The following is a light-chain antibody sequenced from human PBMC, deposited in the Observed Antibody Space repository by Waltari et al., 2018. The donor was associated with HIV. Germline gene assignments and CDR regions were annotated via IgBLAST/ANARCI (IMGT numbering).Light chain of an antibody. Sequence: QSALTQPASVSGSPGQSITISCTGSSSDVGTYSLVSWYQHHPGKAPKLMIYEGNKRPSGVSNRFSGSKSGNTASLTISGLQAEDEDDYYCSSYTSFSTVLFGGGTKLTVL. J-gene: IGLJ2*01. V-gene: IGLV2-23*03. CDR3: SSYTSFSTVL. CDR1: SSDVGTYSL. CDR2: EGN.